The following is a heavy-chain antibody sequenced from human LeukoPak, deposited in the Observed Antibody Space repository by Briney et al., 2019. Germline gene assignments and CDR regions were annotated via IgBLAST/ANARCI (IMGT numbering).Heavy chain of an antibody. CDR2: VAHHGKT. Sequence: SGTLSLTCAVCCGSINNANWWSWVRQPPGKGLEWIAEVAHHGKTNYNPSLESRATVSLDKSKSQFSPNLTSVTAADTAVYFCTRTNRDWVPSDYWGQGTLVTVSS. V-gene: IGHV4-4*02. D-gene: IGHD2-21*01. CDR1: CGSINNANW. J-gene: IGHJ4*02. CDR3: TRTNRDWVPSDY.